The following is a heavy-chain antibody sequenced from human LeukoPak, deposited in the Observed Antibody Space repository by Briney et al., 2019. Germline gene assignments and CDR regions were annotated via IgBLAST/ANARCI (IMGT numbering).Heavy chain of an antibody. CDR2: INHSGST. Sequence: SETLSLTCAVYGGSFSGYYWSWIRQPPGKGLEWIGEINHSGSTNYNPSLKSRVTISVDTSKNQFSLKLSSVTAADTAVYYCARDGYLAVDYWGQGTLLTVSS. V-gene: IGHV4-34*01. CDR1: GGSFSGYY. D-gene: IGHD2-2*03. J-gene: IGHJ4*02. CDR3: ARDGYLAVDY.